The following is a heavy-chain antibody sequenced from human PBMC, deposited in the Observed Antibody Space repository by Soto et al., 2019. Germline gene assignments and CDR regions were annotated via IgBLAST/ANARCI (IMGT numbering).Heavy chain of an antibody. CDR3: AKSSVILTGYYAFDI. CDR2: ISGSGGST. D-gene: IGHD3-9*01. Sequence: GGSLRLSCAASGLTFSSYAMSWVRQAPGKGLEWVSAISGSGGSTYYADSVKGRFTISRDNSKNTLYLQMNSLRAEDTAVYYCAKSSVILTGYYAFDIWGQGTMVTVSS. J-gene: IGHJ3*02. V-gene: IGHV3-23*01. CDR1: GLTFSSYA.